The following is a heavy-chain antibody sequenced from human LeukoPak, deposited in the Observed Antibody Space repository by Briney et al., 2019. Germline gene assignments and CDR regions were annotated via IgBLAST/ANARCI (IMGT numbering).Heavy chain of an antibody. CDR1: GFSFSSYA. J-gene: IGHJ6*02. V-gene: IGHV3-30-3*01. CDR2: ISYDGSNK. CDR3: ARETEYSSGYQPYYGMDV. Sequence: GRSPRLSCAASGFSFSSYAMHWVRQAPGKGLEWVAVISYDGSNKYYADSVKGRFTISRDNSKNTLYLQMNSLRAEDTAVYYCARETEYSSGYQPYYGMDVWGQGTTVTVSS. D-gene: IGHD6-19*01.